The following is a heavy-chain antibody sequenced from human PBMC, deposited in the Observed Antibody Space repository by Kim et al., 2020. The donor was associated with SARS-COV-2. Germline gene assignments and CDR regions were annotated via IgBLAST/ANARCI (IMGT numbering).Heavy chain of an antibody. CDR2: ISYDGSNK. J-gene: IGHJ6*02. CDR1: GFTFSSYG. Sequence: GGSLRLSCAASGFTFSSYGMHWVRQAPGKGLEWVAVISYDGSNKYYADSVKGRFTISRHNSKNTLYLQMNSLRAEDTAVYYCAKTRVGASTYYYYYGMDVWGQGTTVTVSS. V-gene: IGHV3-30*18. CDR3: AKTRVGASTYYYYYGMDV. D-gene: IGHD1-26*01.